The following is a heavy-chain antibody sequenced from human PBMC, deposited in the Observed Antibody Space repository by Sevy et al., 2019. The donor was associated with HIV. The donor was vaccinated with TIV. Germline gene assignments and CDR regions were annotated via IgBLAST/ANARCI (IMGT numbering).Heavy chain of an antibody. CDR2: ISGSGVNA. CDR1: GFTFRSYA. CDR3: AKDRRYGDIGLFDY. V-gene: IGHV3-23*01. D-gene: IGHD4-17*01. Sequence: GGSLRLSCAASGFTFRSYAMSWVRQAPGKGLEWVSVISGSGVNAYYADSVKGRFTISRDNSKNTLYLQMNSLRGEDTAVYYCAKDRRYGDIGLFDYWGQGTLVTVSS. J-gene: IGHJ4*02.